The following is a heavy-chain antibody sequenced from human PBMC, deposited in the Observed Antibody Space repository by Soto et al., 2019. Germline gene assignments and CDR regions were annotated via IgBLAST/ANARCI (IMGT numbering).Heavy chain of an antibody. CDR3: AKELFRSVVVAANQGFDY. CDR2: ISGSGGST. Sequence: GGSLRLSCAASGFTFSSYAMSWVRQAPGKGLEWVSAISGSGGSTYYADSVKGRFTISRDNSKNTLYLQMNSLRAEDTAVYYCAKELFRSVVVAANQGFDYWGQGTLVTVSS. D-gene: IGHD2-15*01. J-gene: IGHJ4*02. CDR1: GFTFSSYA. V-gene: IGHV3-23*01.